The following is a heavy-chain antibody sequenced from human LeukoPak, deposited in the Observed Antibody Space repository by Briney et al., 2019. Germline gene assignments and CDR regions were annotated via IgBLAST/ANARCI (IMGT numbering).Heavy chain of an antibody. V-gene: IGHV1-46*01. CDR2: INPSGGST. J-gene: IGHJ4*02. CDR3: ARTNRYSYGTFDY. D-gene: IGHD5-18*01. CDR1: GYTFTSYY. Sequence: GSGKVSCKASGYTFTSYYMHWVRQAPAQGLEWMGIINPSGGSTSYAQKFQGRVTMTRDTSTSAVYMELSSLRSEDTAVYYCARTNRYSYGTFDYWGQGTLVTVSS.